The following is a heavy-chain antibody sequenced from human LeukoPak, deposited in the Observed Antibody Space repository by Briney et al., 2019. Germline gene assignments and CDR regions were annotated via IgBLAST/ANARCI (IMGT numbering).Heavy chain of an antibody. V-gene: IGHV3-30*18. CDR3: ANAIENDGFDI. D-gene: IGHD5-24*01. CDR2: ISYDGSNK. J-gene: IGHJ3*02. Sequence: GGSLRLSCAASGFTFSSYGMHWVRQAPGKGLEWVSVISYDGSNKYFAVSVKGRFTISRDNSKYTLYLPMNSLRAEDTAVYYCANAIENDGFDIWGQGTMVTVSS. CDR1: GFTFSSYG.